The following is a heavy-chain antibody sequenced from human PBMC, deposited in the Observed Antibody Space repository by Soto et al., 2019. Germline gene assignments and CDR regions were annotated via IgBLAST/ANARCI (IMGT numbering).Heavy chain of an antibody. Sequence: LSLTCTVSGGSISSYYWSWIRQHPGKGLEWIGYIYYSGSTNYNPSLKSRVTISVDTSKNQFSLKLSSVTAADTAVYYCARALGYCTNGVCYPPGNWFDPWGQGTLVTVSS. V-gene: IGHV4-59*01. CDR2: IYYSGST. D-gene: IGHD2-8*01. CDR1: GGSISSYY. CDR3: ARALGYCTNGVCYPPGNWFDP. J-gene: IGHJ5*02.